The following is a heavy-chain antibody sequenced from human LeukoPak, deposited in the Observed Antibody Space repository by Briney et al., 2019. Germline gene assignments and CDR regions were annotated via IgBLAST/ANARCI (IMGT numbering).Heavy chain of an antibody. CDR1: GGSFSSGDYS. D-gene: IGHD5-18*01. V-gene: IGHV4-30-2*01. CDR2: IYHSGSP. Sequence: SQTLSLTCAVSGGSFSSGDYSWSWIRQPPGKGLEWIGYIYHSGSPYYNPSLKSRVTISIDRSKNQLSLKLNSVTAADTAVYYCARSWIQLWSFDYWGQGTLVTVSS. CDR3: ARSWIQLWSFDY. J-gene: IGHJ4*02.